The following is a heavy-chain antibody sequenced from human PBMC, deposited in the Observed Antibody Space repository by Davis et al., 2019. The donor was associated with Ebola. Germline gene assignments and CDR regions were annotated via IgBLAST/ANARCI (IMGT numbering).Heavy chain of an antibody. J-gene: IGHJ4*02. V-gene: IGHV1-3*01. D-gene: IGHD6-19*01. CDR3: ARATFGYNSGWYADY. CDR1: GYTFTSYA. CDR2: VHGGNGNT. Sequence: ASVKVSCKASGYTFTSYAMHWVRQAPGQRLEWMGWVHGGNGNTKYSQRFQGRVTITTDTSASTAYLDLSSLRSDDTAVFYCARATFGYNSGWYADYWGQGTLVTVSS.